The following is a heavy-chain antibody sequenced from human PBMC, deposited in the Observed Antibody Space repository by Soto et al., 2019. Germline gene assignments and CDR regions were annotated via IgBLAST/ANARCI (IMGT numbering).Heavy chain of an antibody. Sequence: SVKVSCKASGGTFSSYAISWVRQAPGQGLEWMGGIIPIFGTANYAQKFQGRVTITADESTSTAYMELSSLRSEDTAVYYCARDRSYYDSSGYYYFDYWGQGTLVTVSS. CDR1: GGTFSSYA. J-gene: IGHJ4*02. D-gene: IGHD3-22*01. V-gene: IGHV1-69*13. CDR3: ARDRSYYDSSGYYYFDY. CDR2: IIPIFGTA.